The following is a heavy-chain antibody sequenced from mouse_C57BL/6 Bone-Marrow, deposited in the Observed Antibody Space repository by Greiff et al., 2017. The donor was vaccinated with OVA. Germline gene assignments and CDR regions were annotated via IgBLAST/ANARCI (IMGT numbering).Heavy chain of an antibody. Sequence: EVKLVESGAELVRPGASVKLSCTASGFNIKDDYMHWVKQRPEQGLEWIGWIDPENGDTEYASKFQGKATITADTSSNTAYLQLSSLTSEDTAVYYCTTHYGPFDYWGQGTTLTVSS. V-gene: IGHV14-4*01. CDR2: IDPENGDT. CDR1: GFNIKDDY. J-gene: IGHJ2*01. CDR3: TTHYGPFDY. D-gene: IGHD1-1*01.